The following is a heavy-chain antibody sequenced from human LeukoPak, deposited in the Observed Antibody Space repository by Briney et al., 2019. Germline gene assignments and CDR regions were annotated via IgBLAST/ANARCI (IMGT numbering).Heavy chain of an antibody. CDR1: EYTFTGYY. Sequence: ASVKVSCKASEYTFTGYYMHWVRQAPGQGLERMGWINPNSGGTNYTQKFQGRVTMTRDTSISTAYMELSRLRSDDAAVYYCARNLGYDAFDIWGQGTMVTVSS. J-gene: IGHJ3*02. D-gene: IGHD3-16*01. CDR2: INPNSGGT. V-gene: IGHV1-2*02. CDR3: ARNLGYDAFDI.